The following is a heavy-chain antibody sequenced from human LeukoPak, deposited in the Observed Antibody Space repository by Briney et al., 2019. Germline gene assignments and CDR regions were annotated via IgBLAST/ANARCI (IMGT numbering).Heavy chain of an antibody. J-gene: IGHJ4*02. D-gene: IGHD6-19*01. CDR2: IYNSAST. CDR1: GGSFRSNSYH. V-gene: IGHV4-39*01. CDR3: ARNISGWTFDS. Sequence: SETLSLTCTVSGGSFRSNSYHWGWIRQPPGKGLEWLASIYNSASTHYNPSLRSRLTISMDSSRGEFSLRLNSVTPTDTAVYYCARNISGWTFDSWGRGTLVTVSS.